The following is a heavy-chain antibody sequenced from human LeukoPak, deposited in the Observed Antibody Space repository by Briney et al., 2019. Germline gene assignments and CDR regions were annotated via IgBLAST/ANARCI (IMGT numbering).Heavy chain of an antibody. CDR2: INPSGGST. J-gene: IGHJ4*02. D-gene: IGHD3-22*01. CDR3: ARWGSHYDSSGPSDY. Sequence: GASVRVSCKASGYTFTSYYMHWVRQAPGQGLEWMGIINPSGGSTSYAQEFQGRVTMTRDTSTSTVYMELSSLRSEDTAVYYCARWGSHYDSSGPSDYWGQGTLVTVSS. CDR1: GYTFTSYY. V-gene: IGHV1-46*01.